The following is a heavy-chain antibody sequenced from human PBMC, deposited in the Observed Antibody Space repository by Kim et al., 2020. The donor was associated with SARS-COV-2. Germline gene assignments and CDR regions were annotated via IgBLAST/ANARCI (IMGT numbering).Heavy chain of an antibody. D-gene: IGHD3-3*01. J-gene: IGHJ3*01. CDR3: ARALSHYDFWSAYYKADGFDV. CDR2: IYPDDADV. V-gene: IGHV5-51*01. CDR1: GYSFSTEW. Sequence: GESLKISCKGSGYSFSTEWIGWVRQVPGYGLEWMGVIYPDDADVRYNPSFEGQVTISVHTSISTSYVQWNTLKASDTAMYYCARALSHYDFWSAYYKADGFDVWGQGTMVTVS.